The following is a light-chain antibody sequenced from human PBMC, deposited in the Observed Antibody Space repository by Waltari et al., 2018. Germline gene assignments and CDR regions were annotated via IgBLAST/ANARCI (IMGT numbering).Light chain of an antibody. Sequence: DIQMTQSPSSLSASVGDRVPITCQASQDISNHLNWYQQKPGKAPKLLIYEASNLETGVPSRXSGSGSXTDFTFTISSLXXXXXATYYCQQXDNLPLTFGGGTKXXIK. CDR3: QQXDNLPLT. CDR1: QDISNH. J-gene: IGKJ4*01. CDR2: EAS. V-gene: IGKV1-33*01.